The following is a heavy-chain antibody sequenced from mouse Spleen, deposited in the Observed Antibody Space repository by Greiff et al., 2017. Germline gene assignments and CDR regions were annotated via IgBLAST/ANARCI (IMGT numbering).Heavy chain of an antibody. Sequence: EVQLQQSGPELVKPGASVKISCKASGYTFTDYNMHWVKQSHGKSLEWIGYIYPYNGGTSYNQKFKGKATLTVDTSSSTAYMDLNRLTSEDSAVYYCARFDYDGTFYYAMDYWGQGTSVTVSS. CDR1: GYTFTDYN. D-gene: IGHD2-4*01. J-gene: IGHJ4*01. CDR2: IYPYNGGT. CDR3: ARFDYDGTFYYAMDY. V-gene: IGHV1S29*02.